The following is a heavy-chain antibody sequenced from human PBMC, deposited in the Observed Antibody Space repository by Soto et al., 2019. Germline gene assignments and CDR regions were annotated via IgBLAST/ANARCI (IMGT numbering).Heavy chain of an antibody. V-gene: IGHV4-61*01. CDR1: GGSVSSGSYY. CDR2: INHSGST. CDR3: ARGGRGFLWSGDPSAFDI. J-gene: IGHJ3*02. D-gene: IGHD3-3*01. Sequence: KPSETLSLTCTVSGGSVSSGSYYWSWIRQPPGKGLEWIGEINHSGSTNYNPSLKSRVTISVDTSKNQFSLKLSSVTAADTAVYYCARGGRGFLWSGDPSAFDIWGQGTLVTV.